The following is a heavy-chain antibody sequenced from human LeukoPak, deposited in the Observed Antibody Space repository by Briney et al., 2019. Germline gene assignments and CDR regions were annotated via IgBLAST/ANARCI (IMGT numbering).Heavy chain of an antibody. V-gene: IGHV3-30*04. CDR3: ARRYLDAFDI. Sequence: GRSLRLSCAASGFTFSSYAMHWVRQAPGKGLEWVAVISYDGSNKYYADSVKGRFTISRDNSKNTLYQQMNSLRAEDTAVYYCARRYLDAFDIWGQGTMVTVSS. J-gene: IGHJ3*02. CDR2: ISYDGSNK. CDR1: GFTFSSYA. D-gene: IGHD2-15*01.